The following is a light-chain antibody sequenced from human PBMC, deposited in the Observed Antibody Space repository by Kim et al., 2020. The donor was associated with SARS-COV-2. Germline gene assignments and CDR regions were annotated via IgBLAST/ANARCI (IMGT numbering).Light chain of an antibody. V-gene: IGKV4-1*01. CDR2: WAS. CDR1: QSVLYSSNNKNY. CDR3: QQYYSART. Sequence: DIVMTQSPDSLAVSLGERATINCKSSQSVLYSSNNKNYLAWYQHKPGQPPRLLIYWASIRESGVPDRFSGSGSGTDFTLTISSLQAEDVAVYYCQQYYSARTFGQGTKVDIK. J-gene: IGKJ1*01.